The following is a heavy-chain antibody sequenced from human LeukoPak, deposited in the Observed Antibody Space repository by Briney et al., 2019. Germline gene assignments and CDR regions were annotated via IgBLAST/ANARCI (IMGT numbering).Heavy chain of an antibody. CDR3: ARDKVAAAHLDY. CDR2: TSTSGSIK. D-gene: IGHD2-2*01. J-gene: IGHJ4*02. CDR1: GFTLSTYE. Sequence: GGSLRLSCAASGFTLSTYEMNWVRRAPGKGLEWVSYTSTSGSIKYYTGSVKGRFTISRDNAKNSLYLQMNSLRVEDTAVYYCARDKVAAAHLDYWGQGTLVTVSS. V-gene: IGHV3-48*03.